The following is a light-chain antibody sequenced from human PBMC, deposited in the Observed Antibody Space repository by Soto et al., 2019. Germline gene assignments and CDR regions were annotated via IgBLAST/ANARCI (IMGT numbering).Light chain of an antibody. CDR2: DVS. Sequence: QSALTQPASVSGSPGQSITISCTGTSSDVGGYDYVSWYQQHPGKAPKLMIYDVSNRPSGVSIRFSGSKSGNTASLTISGLQAEDEADYYCSSFTSSGTRVFGGGTKLTVL. CDR1: SSDVGGYDY. J-gene: IGLJ2*01. CDR3: SSFTSSGTRV. V-gene: IGLV2-14*03.